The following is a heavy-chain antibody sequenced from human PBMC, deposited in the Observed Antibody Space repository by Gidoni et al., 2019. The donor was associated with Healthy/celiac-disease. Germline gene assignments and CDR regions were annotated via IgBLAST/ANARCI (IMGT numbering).Heavy chain of an antibody. Sequence: QVQLQESGPGLVKPSQTLSLTCTVPGGSTSSGDYYWSWIRQPPGKGLEWIGYIYYSGSTYYNPSLKSRVTISVDTSKNQFSLKLSSVTAADTAVYYCARGEYLNRRGDAFDIWGQGTMVTVSS. V-gene: IGHV4-30-4*01. CDR2: IYYSGST. D-gene: IGHD2-2*02. J-gene: IGHJ3*02. CDR3: ARGEYLNRRGDAFDI. CDR1: GGSTSSGDYY.